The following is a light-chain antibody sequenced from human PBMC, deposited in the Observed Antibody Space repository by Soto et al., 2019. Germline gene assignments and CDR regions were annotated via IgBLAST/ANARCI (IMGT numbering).Light chain of an antibody. CDR1: QSVSSSY. Sequence: EIVLTQSPGTLSLSPGERATLSCRASQSVSSSYLAWYQQKPGQAPRLLIYDASSRATGIPDRFSGNGSGTDFTLTISKLEPEDFAVYYCQQYGSSPGTFGQGTKVEIE. V-gene: IGKV3-20*01. CDR3: QQYGSSPGT. J-gene: IGKJ1*01. CDR2: DAS.